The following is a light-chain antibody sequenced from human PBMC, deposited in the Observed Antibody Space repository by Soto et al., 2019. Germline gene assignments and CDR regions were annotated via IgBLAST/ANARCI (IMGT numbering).Light chain of an antibody. V-gene: IGLV2-14*01. CDR2: EVT. CDR3: KSRTTRNTRV. Sequence: SVLTQPASVSGSPGQSITISCTGTSSDVGGYNYVSWYQQHPGKAPKLIIYEVTHRPSGVSSRFYGSRSGNTASLTISGLQAEDEADYYCKSRTTRNTRVFGGGTK. CDR1: SSDVGGYNY. J-gene: IGLJ3*02.